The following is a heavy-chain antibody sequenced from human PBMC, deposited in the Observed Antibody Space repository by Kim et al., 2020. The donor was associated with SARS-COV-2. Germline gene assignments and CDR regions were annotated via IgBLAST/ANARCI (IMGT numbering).Heavy chain of an antibody. CDR2: INTNTGNP. J-gene: IGHJ6*01. V-gene: IGHV7-4-1*02. D-gene: IGHD5-12*01. CDR3: ARSGPVAWHNYYYYYVMD. CDR1: GYTFTSYA. Sequence: ASVKVSCKASGYTFTSYAMNWVRQAPGQGLEWMGWINTNTGNPKYSQDFQGRVVFSLDTSASTAYLEISSLKAEDTAVYYCARSGPVAWHNYYYYYVMD.